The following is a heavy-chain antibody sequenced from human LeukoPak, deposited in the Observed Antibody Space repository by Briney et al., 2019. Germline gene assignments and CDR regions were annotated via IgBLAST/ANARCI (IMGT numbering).Heavy chain of an antibody. CDR2: INHSGST. D-gene: IGHD6-13*01. CDR3: ARAVSGIAAAGTGYYYYGMDV. V-gene: IGHV4-34*01. Sequence: PSETLSLTCAVYGGSFSGYYWSWIRQPPGKGLEWIGEINHSGSTNYNPSLKSRVTISVDTSKNQFSLKLSSVTAADTAVYYCARAVSGIAAAGTGYYYYGMDVWGQGTTVTVSS. J-gene: IGHJ6*02. CDR1: GGSFSGYY.